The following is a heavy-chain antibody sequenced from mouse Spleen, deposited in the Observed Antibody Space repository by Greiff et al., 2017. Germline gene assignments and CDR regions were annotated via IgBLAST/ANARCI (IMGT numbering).Heavy chain of an antibody. D-gene: IGHD2-1*01. CDR3: ARRDGNYVGWFAY. CDR2: ISSGGST. V-gene: IGHV5-6-5*01. CDR1: GFTFSSYA. Sequence: EVKLMESGGGLVKPGGSLKLSCAASGFTFSSYAMSWVRQTPEKRLEWVASISSGGSTYYPDSVKGRFTISRDNARNILYLQMSSLRSEDTAMYYCARRDGNYVGWFAYWGQGTLVTVSA. J-gene: IGHJ3*01.